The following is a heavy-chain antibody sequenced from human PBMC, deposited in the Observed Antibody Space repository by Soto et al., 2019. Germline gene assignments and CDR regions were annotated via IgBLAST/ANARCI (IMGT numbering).Heavy chain of an antibody. D-gene: IGHD3-10*01. CDR3: ARDEWGSGSLDY. V-gene: IGHV3-33*01. Sequence: QVQLVESGGGVVQPGRSLRLSCAANRFTFSNYGMQWVRQAPGKGLEWVAVIWYDGSNKYYADSVKGRFTISRDNSKNTLYLQMNSLRAQDTAVYYCARDEWGSGSLDYWGQGTLVTVSS. CDR2: IWYDGSNK. J-gene: IGHJ4*02. CDR1: RFTFSNYG.